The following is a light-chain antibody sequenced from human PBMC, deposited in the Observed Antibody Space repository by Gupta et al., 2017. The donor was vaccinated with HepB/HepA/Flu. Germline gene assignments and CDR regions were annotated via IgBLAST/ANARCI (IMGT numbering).Light chain of an antibody. CDR1: SSDIGTYDL. CDR2: EVN. J-gene: IGLJ2*01. Sequence: QSALTHPAPVFGSPGPSITISCTGTSSDIGTYDLVSWYQQHPVKAPKVMIYEVNKRPSGVSDRFSGSNSGNTASLTISGLQAEDEADYYCSSYRGSDTFVVFGGGTRLTVL. V-gene: IGLV2-23*02. CDR3: SSYRGSDTFVV.